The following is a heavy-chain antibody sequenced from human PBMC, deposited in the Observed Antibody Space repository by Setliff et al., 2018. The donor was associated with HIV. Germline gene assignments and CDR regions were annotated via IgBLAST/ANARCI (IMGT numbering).Heavy chain of an antibody. CDR2: ISAYNGNT. CDR3: ARGGPVLLWFGELYNYYYYMDV. Sequence: ASVKVSCKASGYTFTSYGISWVRQAPGQGLEWMGWISAYNGNTNYAQKFQGRVTMTRDTSTSTVYMELSSLRSEDTAVYYCARGGPVLLWFGELYNYYYYMDVWGKGTTVTVSS. V-gene: IGHV1-18*01. D-gene: IGHD3-10*01. J-gene: IGHJ6*03. CDR1: GYTFTSYG.